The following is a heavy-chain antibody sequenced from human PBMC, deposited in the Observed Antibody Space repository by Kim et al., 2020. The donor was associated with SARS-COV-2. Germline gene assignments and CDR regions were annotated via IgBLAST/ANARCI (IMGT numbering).Heavy chain of an antibody. D-gene: IGHD3-22*01. V-gene: IGHV4-34*01. CDR2: INHSGST. J-gene: IGHJ4*02. CDR3: ARGYYYDSSGYQFDY. Sequence: SETLSLTCAVYGGSFSGYYWSWIRQPPGKGLEWIGEINHSGSTNYNPSLKSRVTISVDTSKNQFSLKLSSVTAADTAVYYCARGYYYDSSGYQFDYWGKG. CDR1: GGSFSGYY.